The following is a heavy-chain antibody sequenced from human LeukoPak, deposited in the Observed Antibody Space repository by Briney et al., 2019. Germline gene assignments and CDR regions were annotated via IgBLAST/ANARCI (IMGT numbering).Heavy chain of an antibody. CDR1: GYSISSGYY. Sequence: SETLSLTCTVSGYSISSGYYWGWIRQPPGKGLEWIGEFNHSGSTNYNPSLKRRVTISVDTSKKQFSLKLSSVTAADTAVYYCARGRIAAALGYYYYYYMDVWGKGTTVTVSS. D-gene: IGHD6-13*01. CDR2: FNHSGST. CDR3: ARGRIAAALGYYYYYYMDV. V-gene: IGHV4-38-2*02. J-gene: IGHJ6*03.